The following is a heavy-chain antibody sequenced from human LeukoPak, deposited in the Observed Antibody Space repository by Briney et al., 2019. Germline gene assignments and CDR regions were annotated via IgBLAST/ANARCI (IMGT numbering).Heavy chain of an antibody. CDR3: ARVTMIVVDDAFDI. Sequence: GASVKVSCKASGYTFTGYYMHWVRQAPGQGLEWMGWINPNSGGTNYAQKFQGRVTMTRDTSISTAYMELSRLRSDDTAVYYCARVTMIVVDDAFDIWGQGTMVTVPS. V-gene: IGHV1-2*02. CDR1: GYTFTGYY. CDR2: INPNSGGT. D-gene: IGHD3-22*01. J-gene: IGHJ3*02.